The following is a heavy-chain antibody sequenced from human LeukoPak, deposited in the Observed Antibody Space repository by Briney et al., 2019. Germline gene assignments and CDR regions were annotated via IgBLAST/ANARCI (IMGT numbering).Heavy chain of an antibody. D-gene: IGHD1/OR15-1a*01. V-gene: IGHV3-30*18. CDR2: ISYDGNNE. J-gene: IGHJ4*02. CDR1: GFTFSSYG. CDR3: AKVNNYDDY. Sequence: PGRSLRLSCAASGFTFSSYGMHWVRQAPGKGLEWVAVISYDGNNEYYIDSVKGRFTVSRDNSKNMIYLQMNSLRGEDSAVYYCAKVNNYDDYWGQGTLVTVSS.